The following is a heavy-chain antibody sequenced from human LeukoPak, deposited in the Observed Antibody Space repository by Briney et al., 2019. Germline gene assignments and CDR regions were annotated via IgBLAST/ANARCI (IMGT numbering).Heavy chain of an antibody. Sequence: SETLSLTCTVSGGSISNYYRSWIRQPPGKGLEWIGYIYSSGSTNYNPSLKSRVTISVDTSKNQFSLKLNSVTAADTAVYYCARKASTIAAVLDFWGQGTLVTVSS. D-gene: IGHD6-13*01. V-gene: IGHV4-59*01. J-gene: IGHJ4*02. CDR1: GGSISNYY. CDR3: ARKASTIAAVLDF. CDR2: IYSSGST.